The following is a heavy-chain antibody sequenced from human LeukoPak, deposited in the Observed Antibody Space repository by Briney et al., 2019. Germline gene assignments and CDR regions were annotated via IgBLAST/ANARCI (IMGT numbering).Heavy chain of an antibody. CDR1: GYTFTSYY. CDR3: AREGLPATAPCWFDP. V-gene: IGHV1-46*01. J-gene: IGHJ5*02. D-gene: IGHD2-21*02. Sequence: GASVKVSCKASGYTFTSYYMHWVRQAPGQGLEWMGIINPSGGSTSYAQKFQGRVTMTRDTSTSTVYMELSSLRSEDTAVYYCAREGLPATAPCWFDPWGQGTLVTVSS. CDR2: INPSGGST.